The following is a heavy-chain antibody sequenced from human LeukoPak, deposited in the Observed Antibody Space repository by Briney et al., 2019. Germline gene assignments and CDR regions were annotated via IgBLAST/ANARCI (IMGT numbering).Heavy chain of an antibody. Sequence: SETLSLTCAVYGGSFSGYYWSWIRQPPGKGLEWIGEINHSGSTNYNPSLRSRVTISVDTSKNQFSLKLYSVTATDTAVYYCATRKGVYNWDSLDYWGQGTLVTVSS. J-gene: IGHJ4*02. CDR2: INHSGST. CDR1: GGSFSGYY. CDR3: ATRKGVYNWDSLDY. D-gene: IGHD1-7*01. V-gene: IGHV4-34*01.